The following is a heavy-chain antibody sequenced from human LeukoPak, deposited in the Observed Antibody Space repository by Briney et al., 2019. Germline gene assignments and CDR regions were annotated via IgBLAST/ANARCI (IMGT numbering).Heavy chain of an antibody. CDR1: GFTFSSYW. J-gene: IGHJ3*02. CDR2: VDSDGSST. V-gene: IGHV3-74*01. Sequence: GGSLRLSCAASGFTFSSYWMHWVRQAPGKGLVWVSRVDSDGSSTTYAGSVKGRFTISRDNAKSTLYPQMNSLRAEDTAVYYCARGITIFGVVNDAFDIWGQGTMVTVSS. CDR3: ARGITIFGVVNDAFDI. D-gene: IGHD3-3*01.